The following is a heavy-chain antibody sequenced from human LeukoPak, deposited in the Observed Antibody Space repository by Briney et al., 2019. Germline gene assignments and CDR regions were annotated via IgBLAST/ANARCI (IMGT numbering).Heavy chain of an antibody. D-gene: IGHD3-22*01. V-gene: IGHV1-2*06. Sequence: ASVKVSXKASGYTFTGYYMHWMRQAPGQGLEWIGRINPNSGGTNYAQKFQGRVTMTRDTSISTAYMELSRLRSDDTAVYYCARAPYYYDSSGYYYVVDYRGQGTLVTVSS. CDR2: INPNSGGT. J-gene: IGHJ4*02. CDR3: ARAPYYYDSSGYYYVVDY. CDR1: GYTFTGYY.